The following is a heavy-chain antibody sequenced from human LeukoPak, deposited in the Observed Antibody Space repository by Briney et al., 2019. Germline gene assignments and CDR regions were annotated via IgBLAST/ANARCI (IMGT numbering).Heavy chain of an antibody. Sequence: PGGSLRLSCAASGFTVSSNYMSWVRQAPGKGLEWVSAISGSGGSTYYADSVKGRFTISRDNSKNTLYLQMNSLRAEDTAVYYCATPMTYFDYWGQGTLVTVSS. CDR3: ATPMTYFDY. CDR2: ISGSGGST. CDR1: GFTVSSNY. V-gene: IGHV3-23*01. J-gene: IGHJ4*02.